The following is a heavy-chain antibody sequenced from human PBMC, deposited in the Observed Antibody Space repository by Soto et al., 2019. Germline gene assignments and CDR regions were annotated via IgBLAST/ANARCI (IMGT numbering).Heavy chain of an antibody. V-gene: IGHV4-34*01. CDR1: GGSFSGYY. CDR2: INHSGST. CDR3: ARGRGTIFGVVPYPRYYYYYYMDV. Sequence: SETLSLTCAVYGGSFSGYYWSWIRQPPGKGLEWIGEINHSGSTNYNPSLKSRVTISVDTSKNQFSLKLSSVTAADTAVYYCARGRGTIFGVVPYPRYYYYYYMDVWGKGTTVTVSS. J-gene: IGHJ6*03. D-gene: IGHD3-3*01.